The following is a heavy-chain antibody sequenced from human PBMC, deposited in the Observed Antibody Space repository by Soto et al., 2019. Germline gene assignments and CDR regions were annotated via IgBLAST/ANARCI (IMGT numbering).Heavy chain of an antibody. D-gene: IGHD6-19*01. J-gene: IGHJ5*02. V-gene: IGHV4-59*01. Sequence: SETLSLTCPVSGASISVYSCSWFRQPPGRGLEWIGYIYYSGTTNYNPSLKSRVAISVDTSKNQFSLNLSSVTAADTAVYYSARTTDRSGWRFGAWAQGTRVT. CDR3: ARTTDRSGWRFGA. CDR1: GASISVYS. CDR2: IYYSGTT.